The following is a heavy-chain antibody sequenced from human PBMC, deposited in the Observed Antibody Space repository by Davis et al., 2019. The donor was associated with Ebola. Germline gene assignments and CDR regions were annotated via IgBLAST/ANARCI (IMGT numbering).Heavy chain of an antibody. CDR2: IYYSGST. CDR3: ARDGYSYGYPAWFDP. J-gene: IGHJ5*02. Sequence: SETLSLTCTVSGGSISSYYWSWIRQPPGKGLEWIGYIYYSGSTNYNPSLKSRVTISVDTSKNQFSLKLSSVTAADTAVYYCARDGYSYGYPAWFDPWGQGTLVTVSS. D-gene: IGHD5-18*01. V-gene: IGHV4-59*01. CDR1: GGSISSYY.